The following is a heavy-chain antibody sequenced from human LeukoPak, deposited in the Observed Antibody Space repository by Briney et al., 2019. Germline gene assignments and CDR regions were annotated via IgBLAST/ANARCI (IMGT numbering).Heavy chain of an antibody. J-gene: IGHJ5*02. CDR3: ARGFQYSSSWYGGFDP. V-gene: IGHV4-4*07. Sequence: PSETLSLTCTVSGGSISSFYWNWIRQPAGKGLEWIGRMFASGSTIYNPSLTSRVTMSVDASKNHIYLSLSSVTAADTAVYYCARGFQYSSSWYGGFDPWGQGSLVTVSS. CDR2: MFASGST. CDR1: GGSISSFY. D-gene: IGHD6-13*01.